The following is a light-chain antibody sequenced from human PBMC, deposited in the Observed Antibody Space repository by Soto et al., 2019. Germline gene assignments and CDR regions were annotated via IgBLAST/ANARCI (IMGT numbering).Light chain of an antibody. CDR1: RSDVGDYNY. Sequence: QSALTQPPSASGSPGQSVTISCTGTRSDVGDYNYVSWYQQHPGKAPKLIIYEVNMRPSGVPDRFSGSKSGNTASLSVSGLQADDEADYYCSSYAGSNNLEVFGGGTKLTVL. J-gene: IGLJ2*01. CDR2: EVN. V-gene: IGLV2-8*01. CDR3: SSYAGSNNLEV.